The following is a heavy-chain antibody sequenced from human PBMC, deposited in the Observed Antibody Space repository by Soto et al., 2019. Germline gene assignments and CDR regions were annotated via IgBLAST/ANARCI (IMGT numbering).Heavy chain of an antibody. Sequence: EVQVVESGGDLVQPGGSLRLSCVASGFTFSSHCMHWVRQVPGKGLVWVADITADGSSATYADSVKGRFTTSRDNSKNTLYLQMNTLRVEETAVYYCAALFAGFDIWCQGTIVTVSS. J-gene: IGHJ3*02. CDR3: AALFAGFDI. CDR1: GFTFSSHC. V-gene: IGHV3-74*01. CDR2: ITADGSSA.